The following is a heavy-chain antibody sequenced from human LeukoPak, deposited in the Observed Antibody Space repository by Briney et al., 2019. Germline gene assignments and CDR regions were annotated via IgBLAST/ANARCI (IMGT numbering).Heavy chain of an antibody. Sequence: GGSLRLSCAASGFTFSDYYMSWIRQAPGKGLEWVSYISSSGSFIYYADSVKGRFTISRDNAKNSLYLQMNSLRAEDTAAYYCAKGVYYNILTGFRIAKTPSFDYWGQGNLVTVSS. J-gene: IGHJ4*02. CDR1: GFTFSDYY. D-gene: IGHD3-9*01. V-gene: IGHV3-11*04. CDR3: AKGVYYNILTGFRIAKTPSFDY. CDR2: ISSSGSFI.